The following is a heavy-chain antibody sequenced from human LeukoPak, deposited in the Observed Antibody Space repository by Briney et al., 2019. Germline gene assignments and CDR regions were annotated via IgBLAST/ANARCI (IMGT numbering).Heavy chain of an antibody. CDR1: GFTFSSYE. Sequence: GGSLRLSCAASGFTFSSYEMNWVRQAPGKGLEWVSHISSSGSTIYYADSVKGRFTISRDNAKDSLYLQMNSLRAEDTAVYYCARDTRGYYRLGDWGQGTLVTVSS. J-gene: IGHJ4*02. D-gene: IGHD3-22*01. V-gene: IGHV3-48*03. CDR3: ARDTRGYYRLGD. CDR2: ISSSGSTI.